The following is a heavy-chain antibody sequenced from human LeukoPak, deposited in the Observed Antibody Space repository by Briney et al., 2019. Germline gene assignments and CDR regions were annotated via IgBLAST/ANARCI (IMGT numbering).Heavy chain of an antibody. CDR2: ISYDGSNK. CDR3: ARDLEVVVTAILDY. CDR1: GFTFSSYA. J-gene: IGHJ4*02. D-gene: IGHD2-21*02. Sequence: GGSLRLSCAASGFTFSSYAMHWVRQSPGKGLEWVAVISYDGSNKYYADSVKGRFTISRDNSKNTLYLKMNSLRAEDTAEYYCARDLEVVVTAILDYWGQGTLVTVSS. V-gene: IGHV3-30*04.